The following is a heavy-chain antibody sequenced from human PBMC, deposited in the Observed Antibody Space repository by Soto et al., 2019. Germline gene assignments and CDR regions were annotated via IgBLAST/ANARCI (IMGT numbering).Heavy chain of an antibody. D-gene: IGHD6-6*01. Sequence: PSETLPLTCAVYGGTFSGYYWSWIRQPPGNRLAWMGEINHSRTSNYNSSLKIRVTISVATSKNQFSLKLSSVTAADTAVYYCARRRSITARSFDYWGQGSLVTVSS. CDR1: GGTFSGYY. J-gene: IGHJ4*02. CDR2: INHSRTS. V-gene: IGHV4-34*01. CDR3: ARRRSITARSFDY.